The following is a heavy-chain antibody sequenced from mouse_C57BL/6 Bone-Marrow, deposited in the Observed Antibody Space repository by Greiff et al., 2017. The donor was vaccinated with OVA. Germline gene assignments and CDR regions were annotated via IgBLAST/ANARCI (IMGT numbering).Heavy chain of an antibody. J-gene: IGHJ3*01. CDR3: ALYDYDGLFAY. CDR2: IDPSDSYT. CDR1: GYTFTSYW. Sequence: QVQLQQPGAELVMPGASVKLSCKASGYTFTSYWMHWVKQRPGQGLEWIGEIDPSDSYTNYNQKFKGKSTLTVDKSSSTAYMQLSSLTSEDSAVYYCALYDYDGLFAYWGQGTLVTVSA. V-gene: IGHV1-69*01. D-gene: IGHD2-4*01.